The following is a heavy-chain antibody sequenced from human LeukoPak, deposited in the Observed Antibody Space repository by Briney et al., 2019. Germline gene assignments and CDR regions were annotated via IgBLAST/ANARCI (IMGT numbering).Heavy chain of an antibody. J-gene: IGHJ4*02. V-gene: IGHV4-61*02. D-gene: IGHD1-26*01. CDR2: IYTSGST. CDR1: GGSISSGSYY. CDR3: ATIVGATMVIRN. Sequence: SETLSLTCTVSGGSISSGSYYWSWIRQPAGKGLEWIGRIYTSGSTNYNPSLKSRVTISVDTSKNQFSLKLSSVTAADTAVCYCATIVGATMVIRNWGQGTLVTVSS.